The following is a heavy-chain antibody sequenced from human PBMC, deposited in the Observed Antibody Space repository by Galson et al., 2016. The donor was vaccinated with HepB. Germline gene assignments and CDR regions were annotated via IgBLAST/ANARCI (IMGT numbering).Heavy chain of an antibody. CDR3: ARDRRFCIGGSCRRLYYLGMDV. J-gene: IGHJ6*02. D-gene: IGHD2-15*01. CDR1: GFSFSIHG. CDR2: IWYDGSNK. Sequence: SLRLSCAASGFSFSIHGMHWVRQAPGKGLEWVAVIWYDGSNKYYVESVKGRFTISRDNSKNTVYLQMNSLIAKDTAVYYCARDRRFCIGGSCRRLYYLGMDVWGQGTTVIVSS. V-gene: IGHV3-33*01.